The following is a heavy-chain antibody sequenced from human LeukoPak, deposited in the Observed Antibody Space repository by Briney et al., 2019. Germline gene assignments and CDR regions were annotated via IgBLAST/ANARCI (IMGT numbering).Heavy chain of an antibody. J-gene: IGHJ6*03. Sequence: GESLKISCKGSGYSFPTYWIGWVRQMPGKGLEWMGIIYPGDSRTTYSPSFQGQVTISVDKSINTAYLQWSSLKASDTAVYYCARAGIYYYYMDVWGIGTTVTVSS. D-gene: IGHD3-10*01. CDR2: IYPGDSRT. CDR3: ARAGIYYYYMDV. CDR1: GYSFPTYW. V-gene: IGHV5-51*01.